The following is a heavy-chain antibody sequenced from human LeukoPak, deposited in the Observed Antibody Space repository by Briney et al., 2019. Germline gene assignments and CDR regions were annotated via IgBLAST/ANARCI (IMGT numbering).Heavy chain of an antibody. D-gene: IGHD1-26*01. V-gene: IGHV3-74*01. CDR1: KFTFSSYW. CDR2: INTDGSST. J-gene: IGHJ6*04. Sequence: GGSLRLSCAASKFTFSSYWMHWVRQAPGKGLVWVSRINTDGSSTNYADSVKGRFTISRDNAKNTLYLQMNSLRAEDTAVYYCARDEGIVGAQDVWGKGTTVTVSS. CDR3: ARDEGIVGAQDV.